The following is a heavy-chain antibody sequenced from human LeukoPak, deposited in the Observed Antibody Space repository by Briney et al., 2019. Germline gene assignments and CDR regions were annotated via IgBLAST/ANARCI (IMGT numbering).Heavy chain of an antibody. CDR2: INHSGST. V-gene: IGHV4-34*01. CDR1: GGSFSGYY. Sequence: SETLSLTCAVYGGSFSGYYWSWIRQPPGKGLEWIGEINHSGSTNYNPSLKSRVTISVDTSKNQFFLKLSSVTAADTAVYYCARGPGRQWLDPYYFDYWGQGTLVTVSS. D-gene: IGHD6-19*01. J-gene: IGHJ4*02. CDR3: ARGPGRQWLDPYYFDY.